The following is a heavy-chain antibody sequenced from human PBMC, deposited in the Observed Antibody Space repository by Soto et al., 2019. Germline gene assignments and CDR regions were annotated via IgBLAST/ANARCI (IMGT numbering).Heavy chain of an antibody. CDR2: IYYSGST. D-gene: IGHD6-19*01. Sequence: PSETLSLTCTVSGGSISSYYWSWIRQPPGKGLEWIGYIYYSGSTNYNPSLKSRVTISVDTSKNQFSLKLSSVTAADTAVYYCGRLGVGYSSGWYRYFDYWGQGTLVTVSS. J-gene: IGHJ4*02. CDR1: GGSISSYY. CDR3: GRLGVGYSSGWYRYFDY. V-gene: IGHV4-59*08.